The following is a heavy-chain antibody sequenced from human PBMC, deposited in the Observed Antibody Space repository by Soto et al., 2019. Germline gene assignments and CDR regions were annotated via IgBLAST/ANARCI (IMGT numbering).Heavy chain of an antibody. CDR3: ARECYYGSESSWFDP. Sequence: ASVKVSCKASGYTLTGYYMHWVRQAPGQGLEWMGWINPNSGGTNYAQNFQGWVTMARDTSISTAYMELSRLRSDDTAVYYCARECYYGSESSWFDPWGQGTLVTVSS. D-gene: IGHD3-10*01. V-gene: IGHV1-2*04. CDR2: INPNSGGT. CDR1: GYTLTGYY. J-gene: IGHJ5*02.